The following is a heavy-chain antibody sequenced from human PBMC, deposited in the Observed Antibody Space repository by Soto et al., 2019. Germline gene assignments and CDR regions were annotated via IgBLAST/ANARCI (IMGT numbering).Heavy chain of an antibody. J-gene: IGHJ6*01. CDR2: IYYSGST. V-gene: IGHV4-31*02. Sequence: SSTXSLTWTVSVCWIISGGYYGRWIRQHPGNGLEWIGYIYYSGSTYYNPSLKSRVTISLDTSKNQFSLKLSSVTAADTAVYYCERDLRFAKQYGMEVCGQRPTV. CDR1: VCWIISGGYY. CDR3: ERDLRFAKQYGMEV.